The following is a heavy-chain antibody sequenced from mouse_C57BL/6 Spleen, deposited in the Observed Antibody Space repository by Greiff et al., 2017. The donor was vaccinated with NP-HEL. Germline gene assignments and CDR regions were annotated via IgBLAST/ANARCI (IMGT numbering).Heavy chain of an antibody. Sequence: EVQLQESGPGMVKPSQSLSLTCTVTGYSITSGYDWHWIRHFPGNKLEWMGYISYSGSTNYNPSLKSRISITHDTSKNHFFLKLNSVTTEDTATYYCARGLYYDYERDYAMDYWGQGTSVTVSS. CDR3: ARGLYYDYERDYAMDY. CDR2: ISYSGST. CDR1: GYSITSGYD. J-gene: IGHJ4*01. V-gene: IGHV3-1*01. D-gene: IGHD2-4*01.